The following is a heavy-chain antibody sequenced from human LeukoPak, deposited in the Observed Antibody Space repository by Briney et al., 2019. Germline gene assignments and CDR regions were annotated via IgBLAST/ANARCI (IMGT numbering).Heavy chain of an antibody. J-gene: IGHJ4*02. CDR1: GGSFSGYY. CDR2: INHSGST. V-gene: IGHV4-34*01. CDR3: ARGRASTVTSEGFGY. D-gene: IGHD4-17*01. Sequence: PSETLSLTCAVYGGSFSGYYWSWIRQPPGKGLEWIGEINHSGSTNYNPSLKSRVTISVDTSMNQFSLKLSSVTAADTAVYYCARGRASTVTSEGFGYWGQGTLVTVSS.